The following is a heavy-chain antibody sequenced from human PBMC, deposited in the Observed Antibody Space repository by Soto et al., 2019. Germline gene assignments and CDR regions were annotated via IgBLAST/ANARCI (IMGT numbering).Heavy chain of an antibody. CDR3: ARGIVVRGQGWFDP. Sequence: SVKVSRKASGYTITRYYIHWVRQAPGQGLEWMGWINPNSGDTNLAQKFQGRVTMTRDTSISTTYMELSRLASDDTAAYFCARGIVVRGQGWFDPWGQGTLVTVSS. J-gene: IGHJ5*02. D-gene: IGHD2-15*01. CDR1: GYTITRYY. CDR2: INPNSGDT. V-gene: IGHV1-2*02.